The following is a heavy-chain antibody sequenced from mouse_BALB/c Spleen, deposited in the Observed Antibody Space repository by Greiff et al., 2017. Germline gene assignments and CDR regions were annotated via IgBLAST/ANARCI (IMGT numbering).Heavy chain of an antibody. D-gene: IGHD2-13*01. CDR2: IYPGSGNT. CDR1: GYTFTDYY. CDR3: ARGGEAY. J-gene: IGHJ3*01. V-gene: IGHV1-77*01. Sequence: QVQLQQSGAELARPGASVKLSCKASGYTFTDYYINWVKQRTGQGLEWIGEIYPGSGNTYYNEKFKGKATLTADKSSSTAYMQLSSLTSEDSAVYFCARGGEAYWGQGTLVTVSA.